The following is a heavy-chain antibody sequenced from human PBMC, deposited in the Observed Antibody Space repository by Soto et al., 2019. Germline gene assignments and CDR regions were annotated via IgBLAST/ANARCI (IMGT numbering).Heavy chain of an antibody. CDR1: GYTLTELS. Sequence: ASVKVSCKVSGYTLTELSMHWVRQAPGKGLEWMGGFDPEDGETIYAQKFQGRVTMTEDTSTDTAYMELSSLRSEDTTVYYCATGLVLWFGENETPDYWGQGTLVTVSS. CDR2: FDPEDGET. J-gene: IGHJ4*02. CDR3: ATGLVLWFGENETPDY. D-gene: IGHD3-10*01. V-gene: IGHV1-24*01.